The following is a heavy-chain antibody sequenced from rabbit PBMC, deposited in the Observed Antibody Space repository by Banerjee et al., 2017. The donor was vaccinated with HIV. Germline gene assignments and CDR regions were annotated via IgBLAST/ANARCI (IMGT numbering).Heavy chain of an antibody. Sequence: QDQLEESGGGLVKPGGTLTLTCTISGFSFTSAYYISWVRQAPGKGPEWIGCIAAGSGVSTDNANWVSGRFTISRSTSLNTVTLQMTSLTAADTATYFCARDDYSSGWGLNLWGPGTLVTVS. V-gene: IGHV1S43*01. CDR2: IAAGSGVST. CDR3: ARDDYSSGWGLNL. CDR1: GFSFTSAYY. D-gene: IGHD4-1*01. J-gene: IGHJ4*01.